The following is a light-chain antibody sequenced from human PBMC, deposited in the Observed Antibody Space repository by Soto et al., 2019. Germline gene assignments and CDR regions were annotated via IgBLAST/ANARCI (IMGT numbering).Light chain of an antibody. CDR3: QQYNSYS. CDR2: HAS. V-gene: IGKV1-5*01. J-gene: IGKJ1*01. CDR1: QTISSW. Sequence: IPMNQSPSTLSGSIGDRVTITCRASQTISSWLAWYQQKPGTAPKVLIYHASNLQSGVPSRFSGSGSGTEFTLTISSLQPDDFATYYCQQYNSYSFGQGTKVDIK.